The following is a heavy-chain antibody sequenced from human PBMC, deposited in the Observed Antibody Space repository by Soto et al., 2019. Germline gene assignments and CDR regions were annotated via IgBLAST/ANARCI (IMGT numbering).Heavy chain of an antibody. V-gene: IGHV1-69*02. CDR1: GGTFSSYS. D-gene: IGHD6-19*01. J-gene: IGHJ4*02. CDR2: IIPILGIA. CDR3: ARGAAGIAVAGPSYYFAY. Sequence: QVQLVQSGAEVKKPGSSVKVSCNASGGTFSSYSISWVRQAPGQGREWMGRIIPILGIANNAQKLQGRVTITADKSTSTAYMELSSRRSEDTAVSYCARGAAGIAVAGPSYYFAYWGQGTLVTVSS.